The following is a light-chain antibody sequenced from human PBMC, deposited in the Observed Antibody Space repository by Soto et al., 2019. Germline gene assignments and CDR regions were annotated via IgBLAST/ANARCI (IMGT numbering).Light chain of an antibody. CDR1: SSNIGAGFD. CDR3: QSYDMSPSGSVV. CDR2: GNS. J-gene: IGLJ2*01. Sequence: QAVVTQPPSVSGAPGQRVTISCSGNSSNIGAGFDVHWYQLLPGTAPKLLIYGNSDRPSGVPDRFSGSKSGTSASLAITGLQGEDEADYYCQSYDMSPSGSVVFGGGTKLTVL. V-gene: IGLV1-40*01.